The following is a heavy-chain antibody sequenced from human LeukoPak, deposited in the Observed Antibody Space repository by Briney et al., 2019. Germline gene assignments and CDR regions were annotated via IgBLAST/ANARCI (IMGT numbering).Heavy chain of an antibody. CDR1: DFTFSGSA. Sequence: GGSLRLSCAASDFTFSGSAIHWVRQAPGKGLEWVSRIKSKTNNYATAYAASVRGRFTISRDDLKKTAYLQINSLNTEDTAVYDCTRLCEYSFRIDYWRQGSLVTVSS. D-gene: IGHD5-18*01. J-gene: IGHJ4*02. CDR2: IKSKTNNYAT. V-gene: IGHV3-73*01. CDR3: TRLCEYSFRIDY.